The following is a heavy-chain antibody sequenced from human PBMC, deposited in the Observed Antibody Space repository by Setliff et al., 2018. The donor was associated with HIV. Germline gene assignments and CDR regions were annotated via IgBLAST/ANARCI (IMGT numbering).Heavy chain of an antibody. V-gene: IGHV4-34*01. CDR1: GGSFSGYY. J-gene: IGHJ5*02. D-gene: IGHD6-19*01. CDR3: ASQPYNSGWFGGWFDP. Sequence: PSETLSLTCAVYGGSFSGYYWSWIRQPPGKGLEWIGEINPGGTTNYNPSLQSRVTMSVDTSKNQLSLKVTSVTAADTAVYYCASQPYNSGWFGGWFDPWGQGTLVTISS. CDR2: INPGGTT.